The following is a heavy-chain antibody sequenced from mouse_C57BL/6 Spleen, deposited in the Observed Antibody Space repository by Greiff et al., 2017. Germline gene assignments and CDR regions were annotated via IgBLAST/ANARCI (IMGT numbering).Heavy chain of an antibody. V-gene: IGHV1-64*01. CDR1: GYTFTSYW. Sequence: QVQLQQSGAELVKPGASVKLSCKASGYTFTSYWMHWVKQRPGQGLEWIGMIHPNSGSTNYNEKFKSKATLTVDKSSSTAYMQLSSLTSEDSAVYYCARRSYYYGSSGYFDYWGQGTTLTVSS. D-gene: IGHD1-1*01. J-gene: IGHJ2*01. CDR3: ARRSYYYGSSGYFDY. CDR2: IHPNSGST.